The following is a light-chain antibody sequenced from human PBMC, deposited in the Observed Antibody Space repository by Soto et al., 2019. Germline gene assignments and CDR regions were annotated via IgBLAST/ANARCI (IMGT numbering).Light chain of an antibody. V-gene: IGKV1-8*01. CDR3: QQYYSYPVFT. Sequence: AIRMTQSPSSLSASTGDRVTITCRASQGISSYLAWYQQKPGKAPKLLIYAASTFQSGVPSRFSGSGSRTDFTLTSSCLQSEDFATYYCQQYYSYPVFTFGPGTKVDIK. CDR1: QGISSY. CDR2: AAS. J-gene: IGKJ3*01.